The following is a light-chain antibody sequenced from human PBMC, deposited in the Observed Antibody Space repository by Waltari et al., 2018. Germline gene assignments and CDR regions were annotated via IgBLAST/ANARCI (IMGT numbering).Light chain of an antibody. V-gene: IGKV3-11*01. J-gene: IGKJ4*01. Sequence: EIVMTQSPDTLSVSPGESATLLCRASQNIGTHSAWYQQKPGQTPRLLIYHASIRATDIPARFSGSGSGTDFTLTISSLEPEDIGIYYCQQRDSWPLTFGGGTKVEFK. CDR3: QQRDSWPLT. CDR1: QNIGTH. CDR2: HAS.